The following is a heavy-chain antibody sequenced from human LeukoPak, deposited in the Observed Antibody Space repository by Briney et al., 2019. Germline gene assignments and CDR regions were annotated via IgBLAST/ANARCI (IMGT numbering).Heavy chain of an antibody. CDR2: IYTSGST. CDR1: GGSISSYY. CDR3: ARDGEDIAVAGTDWFDP. J-gene: IGHJ5*02. D-gene: IGHD6-19*01. V-gene: IGHV4-4*07. Sequence: PSETLPLTCTVSGGSISSYYWSWIRQPAGKGLEWIGRIYTSGSTNYNPSLKSRVTMSVDTSKNQFSLKLSSVTAADTAVYYCARDGEDIAVAGTDWFDPWGQGTLVTVSS.